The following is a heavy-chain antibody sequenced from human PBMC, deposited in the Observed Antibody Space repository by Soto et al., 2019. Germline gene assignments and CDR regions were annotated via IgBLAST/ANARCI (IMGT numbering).Heavy chain of an antibody. CDR1: GGTLSSDS. J-gene: IGHJ4*01. D-gene: IGHD5-12*01. CDR3: ARGVDFYFYD. CDR2: IIPVLGIP. V-gene: IGHV1-69*02. Sequence: QVQLVQSGAELKKPGSSVKVSCMSSGGTLSSDSFSWVRQAPGQGLEWMGRIIPVLGIPNYAQKFQGRLTISADRSTTTGYMELSSLTSEDTAVSYCARGVDFYFYDWGHGTIVNVSS.